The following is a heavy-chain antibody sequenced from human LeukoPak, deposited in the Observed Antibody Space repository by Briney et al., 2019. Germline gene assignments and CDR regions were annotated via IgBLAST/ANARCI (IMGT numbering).Heavy chain of an antibody. CDR3: ARDHRLTDDAFDI. Sequence: GGSLRLSCAASGFTFSSYAMHWVRQAPGKGLEWVAVISYDGSNKYYADSVKGRFTISRDNAKNPLYLQMNSLRAEDTAVYYCARDHRLTDDAFDIWGQGTMVTVSS. CDR1: GFTFSSYA. CDR2: ISYDGSNK. J-gene: IGHJ3*02. V-gene: IGHV3-30-3*01. D-gene: IGHD7-27*01.